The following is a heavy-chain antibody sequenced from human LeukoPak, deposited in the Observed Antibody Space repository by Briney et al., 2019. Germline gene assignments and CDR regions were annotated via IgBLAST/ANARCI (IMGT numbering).Heavy chain of an antibody. CDR3: ARGGYRAHDAFDI. J-gene: IGHJ3*02. Sequence: SVKVSCKASGYTFTSYAISWVRQAPGQGLEWMGRIIPILGIANYAQKFQGRVTITADKSTSTAYMELSSLRSEDTAVYYCARGGYRAHDAFDIWGQGTMVTVSS. CDR1: GYTFTSYA. V-gene: IGHV1-69*04. D-gene: IGHD3-16*02. CDR2: IIPILGIA.